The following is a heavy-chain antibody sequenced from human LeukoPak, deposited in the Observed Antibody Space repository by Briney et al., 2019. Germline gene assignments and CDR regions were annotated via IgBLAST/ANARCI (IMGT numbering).Heavy chain of an antibody. CDR1: GGSISSYY. CDR3: ARSIAAAGIAFDY. J-gene: IGHJ4*02. V-gene: IGHV4-59*01. CDR2: IYYSGST. D-gene: IGHD6-13*01. Sequence: PSETLSLTCTVSGGSISSYYWSWIRQPPGKGLEWIGYIYYSGSTNYNPSLKSRVTISVDTSKNQFFLKLSSVTAADTAVYYCARSIAAAGIAFDYWGQGTLVTVSS.